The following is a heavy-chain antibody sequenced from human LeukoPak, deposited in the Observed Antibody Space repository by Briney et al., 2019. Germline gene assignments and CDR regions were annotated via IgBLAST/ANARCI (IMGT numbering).Heavy chain of an antibody. J-gene: IGHJ4*02. D-gene: IGHD5-18*01. V-gene: IGHV3-21*04. Sequence: GGSLRLSCAASGFTFSTYSMNWVRQAPGKGLEWVSSISGSSSYIYYADSVKGRFTISRDNAKNSLYLQMNSLRAEDTAVYYCAREAAMVYFDYWGQGTLVTVSS. CDR3: AREAAMVYFDY. CDR2: ISGSSSYI. CDR1: GFTFSTYS.